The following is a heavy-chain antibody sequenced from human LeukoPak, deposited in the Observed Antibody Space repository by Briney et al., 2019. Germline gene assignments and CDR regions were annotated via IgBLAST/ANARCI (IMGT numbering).Heavy chain of an antibody. CDR2: IYYSGST. CDR3: ARLYDFWSGYCFDY. CDR1: GGSISSYY. V-gene: IGHV4-59*01. J-gene: IGHJ4*02. Sequence: PSETLSLTCTVSGGSISSYYWSWLRQPPGKGLEWIGYIYYSGSTNYNPSLKSRVTISVDTSKNQFSLKLSSVTAADTAVYYCARLYDFWSGYCFDYWGQGTLVTVSS. D-gene: IGHD3-3*01.